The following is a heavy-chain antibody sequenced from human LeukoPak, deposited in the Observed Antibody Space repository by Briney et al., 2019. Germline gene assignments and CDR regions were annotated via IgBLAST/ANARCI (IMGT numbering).Heavy chain of an antibody. CDR3: ATDLDSSYYYYYMDV. D-gene: IGHD2/OR15-2a*01. V-gene: IGHV3-23*01. CDR2: VSGSGGST. Sequence: GGSLRLSCPASGFTFSSYAMSWVRQAPGKGLEWVSAVSGSGGSTYYADSVKGRFTISRDNSKNTLYLQMNSLRAEDTAVYYCATDLDSSYYYYYMDVWGKGTTVTVSS. J-gene: IGHJ6*03. CDR1: GFTFSSYA.